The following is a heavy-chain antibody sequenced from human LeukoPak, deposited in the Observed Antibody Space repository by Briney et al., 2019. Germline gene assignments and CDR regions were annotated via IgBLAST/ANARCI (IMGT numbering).Heavy chain of an antibody. CDR1: GFTFSSYA. CDR2: ISGSGGST. V-gene: IGHV3-23*01. CDR3: AKGYSSGWRYYYFDY. Sequence: PGGSLRLSCAASGFTFSSYAMSWVRQAPGKGLEWVSAISGSGGSTYYADSVKGRFTISRDNSKNTLYLQMYSLRAEDTAVYYCAKGYSSGWRYYYFDYWGQGTLVTVSS. D-gene: IGHD6-19*01. J-gene: IGHJ4*02.